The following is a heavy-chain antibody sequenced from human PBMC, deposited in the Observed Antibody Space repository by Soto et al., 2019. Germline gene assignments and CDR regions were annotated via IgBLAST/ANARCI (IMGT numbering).Heavy chain of an antibody. V-gene: IGHV4-30-2*06. J-gene: IGHJ6*02. CDR3: ARDYYGMDV. CDR2: TYQSGSA. Sequence: SETLSLTCAVSGGSISSGGYSWTWIRQSPGKGLEWIGYTYQSGSAYYNPSLKSRVTISVDRSKNQFSLNLTSVTAADTAVYYCARDYYGMDVWGQGTTVTVSS. CDR1: GGSISSGGYS.